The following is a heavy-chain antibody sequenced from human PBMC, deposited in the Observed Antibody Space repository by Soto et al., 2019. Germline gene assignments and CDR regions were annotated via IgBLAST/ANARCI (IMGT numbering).Heavy chain of an antibody. V-gene: IGHV4-30-2*06. J-gene: IGHJ6*02. CDR3: ARDYYGMDV. CDR2: TYQSGSA. Sequence: SETLSLTCAVSGGSISSGGYSWTWIRQSPGKGLEWIGYTYQSGSAYYNPSLKSRVTISVDRSKNQFSLNLTSVTAADTAVYYCARDYYGMDVWGQGTTVTVSS. CDR1: GGSISSGGYS.